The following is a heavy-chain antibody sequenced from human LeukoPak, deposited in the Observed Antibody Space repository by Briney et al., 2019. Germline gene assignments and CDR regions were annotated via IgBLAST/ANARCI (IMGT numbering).Heavy chain of an antibody. D-gene: IGHD3-16*01. CDR1: GGTFSSYA. CDR3: ARDRTPYYDYAHGVFDP. CDR2: IIPILGIA. Sequence: GASVKVSCEASGGTFSSYAISWVRQAPGQGLEWMGRIIPILGIANYAQKFQGRVTITADKSTSTAYMELRSLRSDDTAVYYCARDRTPYYDYAHGVFDPWGQGTLVTVSS. J-gene: IGHJ5*02. V-gene: IGHV1-69*04.